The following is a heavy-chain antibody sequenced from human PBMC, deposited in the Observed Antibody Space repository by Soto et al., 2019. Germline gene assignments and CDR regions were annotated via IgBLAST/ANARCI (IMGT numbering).Heavy chain of an antibody. V-gene: IGHV4-59*01. Sequence: XETLSLTCTVSGCSITSSYWSWIRRPPGKGLEWIAYIYDTGISGYTPSTSYNPSLKSRVTMSVDTSKSQFSLKLTSVTAADTAVYYCARGEDAFFYYGLDVWGQGITVTVSS. CDR2: IYDTGISGYTPST. J-gene: IGHJ6*02. CDR3: ARGEDAFFYYGLDV. CDR1: GCSITSSY.